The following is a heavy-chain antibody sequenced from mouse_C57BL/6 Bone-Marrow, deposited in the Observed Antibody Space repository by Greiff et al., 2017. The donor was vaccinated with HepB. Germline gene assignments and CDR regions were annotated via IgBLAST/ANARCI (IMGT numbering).Heavy chain of an antibody. J-gene: IGHJ1*03. Sequence: EVQVVESGGGLVQPGESLKLSCESNEYEFPSHDMSWVRKTPEKRLELVAAINSDGGSTYYPDTMERRFIISRDNAKNILYLQMSSLKSEDTATYYCARDPFFTTKWYFDVWGTGTTVTVSS. V-gene: IGHV5-2*01. CDR2: INSDGGST. D-gene: IGHD1-1*01. CDR3: ARDPFFTTKWYFDV. CDR1: EYEFPSHD.